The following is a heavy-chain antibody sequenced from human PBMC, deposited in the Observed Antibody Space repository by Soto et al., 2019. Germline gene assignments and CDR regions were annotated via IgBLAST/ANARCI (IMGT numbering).Heavy chain of an antibody. CDR2: IYYSGST. Sequence: QVQLQESGPGLVKPSETLSLTCTVSGGSISSYYWSWIRQPPGKGLEWIGYIYYSGSTNYNPSLKSRVTISVDTSKNQFSLKLSSVTAADTAVYYCARDRTFFGAVTSYGMDVWGQGTTVTVSS. CDR1: GGSISSYY. D-gene: IGHD3-3*01. CDR3: ARDRTFFGAVTSYGMDV. J-gene: IGHJ6*02. V-gene: IGHV4-59*01.